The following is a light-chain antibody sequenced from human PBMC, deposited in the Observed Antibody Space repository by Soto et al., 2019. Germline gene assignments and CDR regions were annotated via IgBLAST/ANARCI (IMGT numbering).Light chain of an antibody. CDR2: YDS. Sequence: SSELTQPPSVSVAPGETARISCVGNNVGSRSVHWYQQKPGQAPFLVIYYDSDRPSRIPERFSGSNSGNTATLIISRVEAGDEADYYCQVWEATGDQVVFGGGTKLTVL. CDR3: QVWEATGDQVV. J-gene: IGLJ2*01. CDR1: NVGSRS. V-gene: IGLV3-21*01.